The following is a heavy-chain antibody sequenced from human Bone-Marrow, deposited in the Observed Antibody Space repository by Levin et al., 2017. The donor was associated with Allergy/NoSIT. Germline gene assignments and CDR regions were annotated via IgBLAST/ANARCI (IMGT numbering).Heavy chain of an antibody. CDR2: INHSGST. D-gene: IGHD3-16*01. V-gene: IGHV4-34*01. CDR3: ASYLYGGLDY. J-gene: IGHJ4*02. Sequence: SPTLSLPCAVYGGSLRGYYWSWIRQPPGKGLEWIGEINHSGSTTYNPSLKSRVTISVDTSKNQFSLRLSSVTAADTAVYYCASYLYGGLDYWGRGTLVTVSS. CDR1: GGSLRGYY.